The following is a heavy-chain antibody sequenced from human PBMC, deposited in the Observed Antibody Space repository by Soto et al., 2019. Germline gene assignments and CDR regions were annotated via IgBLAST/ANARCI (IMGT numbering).Heavy chain of an antibody. J-gene: IGHJ5*02. CDR2: ISSSSSTI. Sequence: GGSLRLSCATSGFTFSSYSMNWVRQAPGKGLEWVSYISSSSSTIYYADSVKGRFTISRDNAKNSLYLQMNSLRDEDTAVYYCARDWARSGYCSSTSCHENWFDPWGQGTLVTVSS. CDR3: ARDWARSGYCSSTSCHENWFDP. V-gene: IGHV3-48*02. D-gene: IGHD2-2*03. CDR1: GFTFSSYS.